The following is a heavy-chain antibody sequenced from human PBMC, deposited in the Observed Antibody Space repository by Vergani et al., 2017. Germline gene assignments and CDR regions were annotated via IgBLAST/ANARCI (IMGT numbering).Heavy chain of an antibody. V-gene: IGHV4-59*01. CDR1: GGSISSYY. J-gene: IGHJ5*02. CDR2: IYYSGST. Sequence: QVQLQESGPGLVKPSETLSLTCTVSGGSISSYYWSWIRQPPGKGLEWIGYIYYSGSTNYNPSLKSRVTISVDTSKNQFSLKLSSVTDADTAVYYCARDRGRAWFDPWGQGTLVTVSS. CDR3: ARDRGRAWFDP. D-gene: IGHD3-10*01.